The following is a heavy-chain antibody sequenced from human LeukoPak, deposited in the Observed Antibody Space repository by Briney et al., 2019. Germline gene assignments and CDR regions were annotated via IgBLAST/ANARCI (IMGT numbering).Heavy chain of an antibody. CDR2: IRFDGSNK. CDR1: GFTFSSYG. V-gene: IGHV3-30*02. D-gene: IGHD2-21*02. J-gene: IGHJ6*03. CDR3: AKGNCGADCYTYYYFYMDV. Sequence: GGSLRLSCAASGFTFSSYGMHWVRQAPGKGLEWVAFIRFDGSNKYYADSVKGRFTISRDNSKNTLYLQMNGLRAEDTAVYYCAKGNCGADCYTYYYFYMDVWGKGTTVTVSS.